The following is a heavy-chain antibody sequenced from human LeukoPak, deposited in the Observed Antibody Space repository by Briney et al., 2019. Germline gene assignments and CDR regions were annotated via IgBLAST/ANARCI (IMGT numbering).Heavy chain of an antibody. CDR3: ARVGSGWYYYFDY. Sequence: GGSLRLSCAASGFTFSSYWMHWVRQAPGKGLVWVSRINSDGSSTSYADSVKGRFTISRDSAKNTLYLQMNSLRAEDTAVYYCARVGSGWYYYFDYWGQGTLVTVSS. CDR2: INSDGSST. D-gene: IGHD6-19*01. CDR1: GFTFSSYW. J-gene: IGHJ4*02. V-gene: IGHV3-74*01.